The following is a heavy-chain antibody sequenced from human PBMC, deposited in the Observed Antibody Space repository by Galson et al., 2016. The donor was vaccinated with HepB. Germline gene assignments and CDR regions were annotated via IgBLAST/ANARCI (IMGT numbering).Heavy chain of an antibody. CDR2: INPSGGST. CDR1: GFTFTSYH. D-gene: IGHD1-26*01. Sequence: SVKVSCKATGFTFTSYHMHWVRQAPGQGLEWMGMINPSGGSTSNARKFQGRVTMTRDTSTSTVYMELSSLRSEDTAVYHCARRLRGGRDGFDIWGQGTMVSVSS. V-gene: IGHV1-46*01. J-gene: IGHJ3*02. CDR3: ARRLRGGRDGFDI.